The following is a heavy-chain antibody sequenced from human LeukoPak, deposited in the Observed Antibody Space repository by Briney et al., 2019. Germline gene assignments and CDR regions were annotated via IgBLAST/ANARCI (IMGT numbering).Heavy chain of an antibody. D-gene: IGHD3-3*01. J-gene: IGHJ4*02. Sequence: PGGSLRLSCAASGFTFSSYAMNWVRQAPGKGLEWVSAISGGGGTTYYADSVKGRFTISRDNSKNTLFLQVNSLRAEDTAVYYCAKDREGLSSCFHLEFFYFWGQGTLVTVSS. CDR3: AKDREGLSSCFHLEFFYF. V-gene: IGHV3-23*01. CDR1: GFTFSSYA. CDR2: ISGGGGTT.